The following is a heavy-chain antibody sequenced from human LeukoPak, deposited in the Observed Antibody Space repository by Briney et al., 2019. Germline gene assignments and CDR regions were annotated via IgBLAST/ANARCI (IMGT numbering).Heavy chain of an antibody. CDR2: IRYDGSNK. J-gene: IGHJ4*02. CDR1: GFTFSSYG. Sequence: PGGSLRLSCAASGFTFSSYGMHWVRQAPGKGLEWVAFIRYDGSNKYYADSVKGRFTISRDNSKNTLYLQMNSLRAEDTAVYYCAKDLYDILTGSLTPPGYWGQGTLVTVSS. D-gene: IGHD3-9*01. CDR3: AKDLYDILTGSLTPPGY. V-gene: IGHV3-30*02.